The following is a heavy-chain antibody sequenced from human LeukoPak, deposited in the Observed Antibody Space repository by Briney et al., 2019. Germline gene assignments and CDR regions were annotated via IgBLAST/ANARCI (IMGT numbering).Heavy chain of an antibody. CDR3: VRDCGTDSSIKGHYHFDL. V-gene: IGHV3-23*01. Sequence: PGGSLRLSCAASGFTFSSYAMSWVRQAPGKGLEWVSAISGSGGSTYYADSVKGRFTISRDNSKNTLYLQMNSLRAEDTAVYYCVRDCGTDSSIKGHYHFDLWGRGTLITVSS. D-gene: IGHD6-6*01. J-gene: IGHJ2*01. CDR1: GFTFSSYA. CDR2: ISGSGGST.